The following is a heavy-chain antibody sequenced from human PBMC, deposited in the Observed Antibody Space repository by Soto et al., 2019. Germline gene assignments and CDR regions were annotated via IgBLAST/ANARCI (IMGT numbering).Heavy chain of an antibody. CDR3: AHNIVGATQGYFDY. CDR2: IYWDDDK. CDR1: GFSLSTSGVG. Sequence: ESGPTLVNPTQTLTLTCTFSGFSLSTSGVGVGWIRQPPGKALEWLALIYWDDDKRYRPSLKSRLTITKDTSKNQVVLTMTNMDPVDTATYYCAHNIVGATQGYFDYWGQGTLVTVSS. V-gene: IGHV2-5*02. J-gene: IGHJ4*02. D-gene: IGHD1-26*01.